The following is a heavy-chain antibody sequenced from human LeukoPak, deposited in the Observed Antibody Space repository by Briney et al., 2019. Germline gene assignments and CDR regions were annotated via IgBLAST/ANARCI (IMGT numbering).Heavy chain of an antibody. CDR3: ARDRPPTYYDFWSGLYYGGQGPFDY. D-gene: IGHD3-3*01. Sequence: SGGSLRLSCAASGFTFSSYSMNWVRQAPGKGLEWVSSISSSSSYIYYADSVKGRFTISRDNAKNSLYLQKNSLRAEDTAVYYCARDRPPTYYDFWSGLYYGGQGPFDYWGQGTLVTVSS. V-gene: IGHV3-21*01. CDR2: ISSSSSYI. J-gene: IGHJ4*02. CDR1: GFTFSSYS.